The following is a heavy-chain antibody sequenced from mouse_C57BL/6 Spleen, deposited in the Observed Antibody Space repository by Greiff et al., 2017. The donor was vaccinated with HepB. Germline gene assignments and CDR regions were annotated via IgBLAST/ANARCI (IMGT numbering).Heavy chain of an antibody. V-gene: IGHV1-64*01. CDR3: ARDMGYDGYCAY. CDR1: GYTFTSYW. J-gene: IGHJ3*01. D-gene: IGHD2-3*01. CDR2: IHPNSGST. Sequence: QVQLKQSGAELVKPGASVKLSCKASGYTFTSYWMHWVKQRPGQGLEWIGMIHPNSGSTNYNEKFKSKATLTVDKPSSTAYMQLSSLTSEDSAVYYCARDMGYDGYCAYWGQGTLVTVSA.